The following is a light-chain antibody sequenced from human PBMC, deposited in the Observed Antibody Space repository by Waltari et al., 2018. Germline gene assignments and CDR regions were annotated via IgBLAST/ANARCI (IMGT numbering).Light chain of an antibody. CDR2: WAS. V-gene: IGKV4-1*01. CDR1: QNLLYSSDNKNY. Sequence: DIVMNQSPDSLGVSLGERATINCKTSQNLLYSSDNKNYLAWYQQKPGQPPKLLISWASTRESGVPDRFSGSGSGTDFTLTISSLQAEDVAVYYCQQYYSTMYTFGQGTKLEIK. J-gene: IGKJ2*01. CDR3: QQYYSTMYT.